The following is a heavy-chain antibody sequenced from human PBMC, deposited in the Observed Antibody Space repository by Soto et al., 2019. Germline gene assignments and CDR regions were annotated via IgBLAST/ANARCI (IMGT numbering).Heavy chain of an antibody. CDR2: ISNSGTIK. D-gene: IGHD6-19*01. J-gene: IGHJ4*02. V-gene: IGHV3-11*04. Sequence: GGSLRLSCAASGFTFSDYYISWIRQAPGKGLEWVSYISNSGTIKYHADSVKGRFTISRDNSKNTLFLQMNSLRAEDTAVYYCARVQWLVPDDYWGQGTLVTVSS. CDR1: GFTFSDYY. CDR3: ARVQWLVPDDY.